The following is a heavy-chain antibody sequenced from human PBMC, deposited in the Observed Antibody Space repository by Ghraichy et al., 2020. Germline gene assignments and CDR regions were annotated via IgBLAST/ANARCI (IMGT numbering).Heavy chain of an antibody. J-gene: IGHJ6*02. Sequence: SETLSLTCTVSGGSISSSSYYWGWIRQPPGKGLEWIGSIYYSGSTYYNPSLKSRVTISVDTSKNQFSLKLSSVTAADTAVYYCARGRIAVAPNPTDYYYYFGMDVWGQGTTVTVSS. V-gene: IGHV4-39*07. D-gene: IGHD6-19*01. CDR3: ARGRIAVAPNPTDYYYYFGMDV. CDR1: GGSISSSSYY. CDR2: IYYSGST.